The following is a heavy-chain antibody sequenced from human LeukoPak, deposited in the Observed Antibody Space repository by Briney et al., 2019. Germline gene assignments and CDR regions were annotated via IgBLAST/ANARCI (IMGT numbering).Heavy chain of an antibody. Sequence: ASVKVSCKASGYTFTSYGISWVRQAPGQGLEWMGGFDPEDGEKIYAQKFQGRVTMTEDTSTDTAYMELSSLRSDDTAVYYCATETTAGTLDYWGQGTLVTVSS. D-gene: IGHD6-13*01. CDR3: ATETTAGTLDY. CDR1: GYTFTSYG. V-gene: IGHV1-24*01. J-gene: IGHJ4*02. CDR2: FDPEDGEK.